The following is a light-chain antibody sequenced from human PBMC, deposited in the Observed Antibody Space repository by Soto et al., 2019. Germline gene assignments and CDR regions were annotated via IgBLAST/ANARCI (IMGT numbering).Light chain of an antibody. CDR3: QQSYSSPWLT. CDR2: DAS. V-gene: IGKV1-39*01. CDR1: QQFTTY. J-gene: IGKJ4*01. Sequence: IPLPLSLSSASAYLQISLPSTTRSSQQFTTYLMWYQQKPGKAANMLIYDASSLQSGVASRFSGSGSGTEFIITIISRLHEDDVTSYCQQSYSSPWLTFGGGTKVDIK.